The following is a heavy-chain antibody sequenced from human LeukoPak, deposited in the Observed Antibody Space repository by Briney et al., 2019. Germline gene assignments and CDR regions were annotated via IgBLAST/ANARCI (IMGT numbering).Heavy chain of an antibody. CDR3: AREGADCGGSCHHQKAYDY. V-gene: IGHV1-2*06. J-gene: IGHJ4*02. CDR1: GYSFSDYY. CDR2: TNCNDGTI. Sequence: ASLKVSCKASGYSFSDYYIHWVRQAPGQGLEWMGLTNCNDGTIHYAQKFQGGVTMTRDTSIATAYMELNRLTSDDTAVYYCAREGADCGGSCHHQKAYDYWGQGALVTVSS. D-gene: IGHD2-21*01.